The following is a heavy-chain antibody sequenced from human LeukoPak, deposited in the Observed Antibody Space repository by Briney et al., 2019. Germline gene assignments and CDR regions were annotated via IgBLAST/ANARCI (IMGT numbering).Heavy chain of an antibody. CDR1: GFTFSDNW. D-gene: IGHD1-14*01. CDR2: IKQDGTKT. J-gene: IGHJ4*02. CDR3: AKDNPLPL. Sequence: GGSLRLSCEASGFTFSDNWMTWVRQAPGKGLEWVANIKQDGTKTYYVDSVKGRFTISRDNAKNSVYLQMNSLRAEDTAVYFCAKDNPLPLWGQGTLVSVSS. V-gene: IGHV3-7*04.